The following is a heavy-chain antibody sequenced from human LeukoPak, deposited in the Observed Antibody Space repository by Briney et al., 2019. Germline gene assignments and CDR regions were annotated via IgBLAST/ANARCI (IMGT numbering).Heavy chain of an antibody. Sequence: SQTLSLTCAISGDSVSSNSAAWNWIRQSPSRGLEWLGRTYYRSKWYNDYAVSVKSRITINPDTSKNQFSLQPNSVTPEDTAVYYCARHGRTYSSGWYLDGWFDPWGQGTLVTVSS. CDR3: ARHGRTYSSGWYLDGWFDP. J-gene: IGHJ5*02. D-gene: IGHD6-19*01. CDR1: GDSVSSNSAA. V-gene: IGHV6-1*01. CDR2: TYYRSKWYN.